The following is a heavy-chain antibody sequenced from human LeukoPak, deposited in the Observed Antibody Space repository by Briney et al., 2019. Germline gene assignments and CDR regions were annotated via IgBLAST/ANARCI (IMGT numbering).Heavy chain of an antibody. V-gene: IGHV5-51*01. D-gene: IGHD2-2*01. CDR1: GYSFTSYW. J-gene: IGHJ4*02. CDR2: IYPGDSDT. CDR3: ARSQCGSTSCPFDN. Sequence: GESLKISCKGSGYSFTSYWIGWVRQMPGKGLEWMGIIYPGDSDTTYRPSLQGQVTISVDKSINTAYLEWGSLKASDSAIFYCARSQCGSTSCPFDNWGQGTLVTVSS.